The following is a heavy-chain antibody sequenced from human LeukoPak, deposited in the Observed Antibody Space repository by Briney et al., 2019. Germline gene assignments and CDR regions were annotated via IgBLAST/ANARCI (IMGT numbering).Heavy chain of an antibody. Sequence: GGSLRLSCAASGFTFSDYYMSWIRQAPGKGLEWVSYISSSGSTIYYADSVKGRFTISRDNAKNSLYLQMNSLRVEDTAVYYCARDRPEMATTPPGYWGQGTLVTVSS. V-gene: IGHV3-11*01. J-gene: IGHJ4*02. CDR2: ISSSGSTI. D-gene: IGHD5-24*01. CDR3: ARDRPEMATTPPGY. CDR1: GFTFSDYY.